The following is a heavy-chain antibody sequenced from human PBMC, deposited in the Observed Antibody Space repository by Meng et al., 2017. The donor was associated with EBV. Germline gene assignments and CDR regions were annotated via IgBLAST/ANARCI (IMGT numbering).Heavy chain of an antibody. CDR3: ACRGDRTDY. V-gene: IGHV1-18*01. J-gene: IGHJ4*02. Sequence: QEQLGRSGAEMKKPGGSVKVSCNASGYTFTSYGSSWVRQAPGQGLEWMGWISAYNGNTNYAQKLQGRVTMTTDTSTSTAYMELRSLRSDNTAVYYCACRGDRTDYWGQGTLVTVSS. CDR2: ISAYNGNT. D-gene: IGHD2-21*02. CDR1: GYTFTSYG.